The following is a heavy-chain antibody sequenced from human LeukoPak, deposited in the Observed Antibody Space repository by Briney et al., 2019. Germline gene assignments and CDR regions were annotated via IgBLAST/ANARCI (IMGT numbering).Heavy chain of an antibody. J-gene: IGHJ3*02. CDR2: IFYSGST. CDR3: ARVRYYYGSGSYYTETDAFDI. V-gene: IGHV4-61*08. Sequence: SQTLSLTCTVSGGSISSGDYYWSWIRQPPGKGLDWIGCIFYSGSTNYNPSLKSRVTISVDTSKNQFSLKLSSVTAADTAVYYCARVRYYYGSGSYYTETDAFDIWGQGTMVTVSS. D-gene: IGHD3-10*01. CDR1: GGSISSGDYY.